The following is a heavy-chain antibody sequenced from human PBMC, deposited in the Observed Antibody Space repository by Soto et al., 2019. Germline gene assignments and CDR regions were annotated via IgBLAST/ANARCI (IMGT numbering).Heavy chain of an antibody. D-gene: IGHD3-16*01. Sequence: QVQLVESGGGVVQPGKSLRLSCAASGFPFTTYGMHWVREGPAKGLEWVAVISYDGSNKYYADSVKGRFTISRDNSKNTLYLQMNSLRPEDTALYYCARDGGAYWGQGTLVIVSS. CDR3: ARDGGAY. CDR1: GFPFTTYG. V-gene: IGHV3-30*03. CDR2: ISYDGSNK. J-gene: IGHJ4*02.